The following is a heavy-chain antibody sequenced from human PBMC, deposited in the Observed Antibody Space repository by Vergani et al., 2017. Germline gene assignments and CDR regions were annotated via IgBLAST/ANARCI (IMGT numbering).Heavy chain of an antibody. CDR1: GASVNSYY. J-gene: IGHJ4*02. CDR3: ARSRIYYGAGSPDY. Sequence: QVKLQESGPGLVKPSETLSLTCTVSGASVNSYYWSWIRQPPGKGLEWMGYVSFRGATRYDPSVNGRMTISLNTSENQFSLYLTSVTAADTAVYYCARSRIYYGAGSPDYWGQGTLVTDSS. D-gene: IGHD3-10*01. V-gene: IGHV4-59*02. CDR2: VSFRGAT.